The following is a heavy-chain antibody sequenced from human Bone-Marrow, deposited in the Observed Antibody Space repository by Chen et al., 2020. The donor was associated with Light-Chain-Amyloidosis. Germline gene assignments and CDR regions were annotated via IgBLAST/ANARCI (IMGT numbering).Heavy chain of an antibody. Sequence: EVQLEQSGPEVKKPGESLKIYCKGSGYTFPNYWIGWVRQMPGKGLEWMGVIYPDDSDARYSPSFEGQVTIPADKSITTAYLQWRSLKASDTAMYYCARRRDGYNFDYWGQGTLVTVSS. J-gene: IGHJ4*02. CDR3: ARRRDGYNFDY. D-gene: IGHD5-12*01. CDR1: GYTFPNYW. V-gene: IGHV5-51*01. CDR2: IYPDDSDA.